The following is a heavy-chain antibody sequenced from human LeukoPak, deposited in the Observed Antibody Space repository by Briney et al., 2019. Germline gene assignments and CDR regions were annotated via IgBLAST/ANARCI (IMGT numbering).Heavy chain of an antibody. CDR3: ARRGYNWKFDY. Sequence: GGSLRLSCAASGFTFNSYEMDWVRQAPGKGLEWVSYISSSGNTIYYADSVKGRFTISRDNAKNSLFLQMNSLRAEDTAVYYCARRGYNWKFDYWGQGTPVTVSS. V-gene: IGHV3-48*03. CDR1: GFTFNSYE. CDR2: ISSSGNTI. D-gene: IGHD1-20*01. J-gene: IGHJ4*01.